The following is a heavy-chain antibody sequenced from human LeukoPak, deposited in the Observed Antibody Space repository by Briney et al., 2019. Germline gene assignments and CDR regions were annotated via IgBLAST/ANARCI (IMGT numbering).Heavy chain of an antibody. CDR3: ARGGASAAARRFDP. Sequence: ASVKVSCKASGYIFTSYDINWVRQATGQGVEWMGWMNPNSGNRDYAQRFQGRITLTTNTSVSTAYMELGNLRSEDTAVYYCARGGASAAARRFDPWGQGTLVTVSS. CDR1: GYIFTSYD. V-gene: IGHV1-8*01. J-gene: IGHJ5*02. D-gene: IGHD6-13*01. CDR2: MNPNSGNR.